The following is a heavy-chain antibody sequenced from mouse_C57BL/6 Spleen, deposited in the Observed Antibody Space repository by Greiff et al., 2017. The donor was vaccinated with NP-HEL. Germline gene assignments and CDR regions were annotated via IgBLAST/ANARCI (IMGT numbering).Heavy chain of an antibody. CDR3: ARLNGSWYFDV. V-gene: IGHV1-18*01. D-gene: IGHD2-2*01. J-gene: IGHJ1*03. CDR2: INPNNGGT. CDR1: GYTFTDYN. Sequence: EVQLQQSGPELVKPGASVKIPCKASGYTFTDYNMDWVKQSHGKSLEWIGDINPNNGGTIYNQKFKGKATLTVDKSSSTAYMELRSLTSEDTAVYYCARLNGSWYFDVWGTGTTVTVSS.